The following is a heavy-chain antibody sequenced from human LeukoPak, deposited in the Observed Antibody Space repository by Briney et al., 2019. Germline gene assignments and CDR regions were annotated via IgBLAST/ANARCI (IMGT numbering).Heavy chain of an antibody. CDR3: VKDARGYFDY. Sequence: GGPLRLPCSASGFTCSSYATHWVREAPGKGLEYVSAISSNGGSTYYADSVKGRFTISRDNSKNTLYLQMSSLRAEDTAVYYCVKDARGYFDYWGQGTLVTVSS. D-gene: IGHD3-10*01. CDR2: ISSNGGST. J-gene: IGHJ4*02. CDR1: GFTCSSYA. V-gene: IGHV3-64D*06.